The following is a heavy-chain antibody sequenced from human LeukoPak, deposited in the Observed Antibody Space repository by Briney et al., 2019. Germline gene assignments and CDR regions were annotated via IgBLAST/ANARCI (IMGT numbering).Heavy chain of an antibody. V-gene: IGHV3-74*03. J-gene: IGHJ4*02. Sequence: GGSLRLSCAASGFTFSSDWMHWVRQAPGKGLVWVSRINSAGSSTTYADSVKGRFTVSRDNAKNTLYLQMNSLRAEDTAVYYCARALGRYSDYWGQGTLVTVAS. D-gene: IGHD1-26*01. CDR3: ARALGRYSDY. CDR1: GFTFSSDW. CDR2: INSAGSST.